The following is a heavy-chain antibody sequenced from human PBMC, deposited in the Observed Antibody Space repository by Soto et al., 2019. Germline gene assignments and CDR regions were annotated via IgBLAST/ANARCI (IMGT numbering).Heavy chain of an antibody. V-gene: IGHV3-23*01. J-gene: IGHJ4*02. D-gene: IGHD2-21*02. CDR3: ADGAKAVTGALPCAY. CDR2: ISGSGAGT. CDR1: GITFSNYV. Sequence: EVQLLESGGGLVQPGGSLRLSCAASGITFSNYVMSWVRQAPGKGLEWVSGISGSGAGTYYADSVKGRFTISRDNSVNTLYLQMNSHRAEDTAVYYCADGAKAVTGALPCAYWGQETLVTVCS.